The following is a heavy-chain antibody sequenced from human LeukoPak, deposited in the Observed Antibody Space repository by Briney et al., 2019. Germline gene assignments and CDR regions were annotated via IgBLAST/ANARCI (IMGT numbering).Heavy chain of an antibody. CDR3: ARVGPYSSRTYYFDY. J-gene: IGHJ4*02. CDR2: IIPIFGTA. V-gene: IGHV1-69*13. CDR1: GGTFSSYA. D-gene: IGHD6-13*01. Sequence: ASVKVSCKASGGTFSSYAISWVRQAPGQGLEWMGGIIPIFGTANCAQKFQGRVTITADESTSTAYMELSSLRSEDTAVYYCARVGPYSSRTYYFDYWGQGTLVTVSS.